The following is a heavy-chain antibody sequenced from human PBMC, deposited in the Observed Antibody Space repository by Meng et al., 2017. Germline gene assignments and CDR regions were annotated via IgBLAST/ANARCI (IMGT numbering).Heavy chain of an antibody. Sequence: SETLSLTCAVYGGSFSGYYWSWIRQPPGKGLEWIGEINHSGSTNYNPSLKSRVTISVDTSKNQFSLKLSSVTAADTAVYYCARGRWNYYGYWGQGTLVTVSS. V-gene: IGHV4-34*01. J-gene: IGHJ4*02. CDR2: INHSGST. D-gene: IGHD1-1*01. CDR3: ARGRWNYYGY. CDR1: GGSFSGYY.